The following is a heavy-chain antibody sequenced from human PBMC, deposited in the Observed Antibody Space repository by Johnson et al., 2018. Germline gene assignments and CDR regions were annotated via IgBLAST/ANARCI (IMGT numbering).Heavy chain of an antibody. CDR3: TRHRSGTGDAFDI. CDR2: IRSKANSYAT. J-gene: IGHJ3*02. Sequence: VQLVESGGGLVQPGGSLKLSCAASGFTFSGSTMHWVRQASGKGLEWVGRIRSKANSYATAYAASVKGRFNISRDDSKNTAYLQMNSLKTEDTAVYYCTRHRSGTGDAFDIWGQGTMVTVSS. CDR1: GFTFSGST. D-gene: IGHD1-26*01. V-gene: IGHV3-73*01.